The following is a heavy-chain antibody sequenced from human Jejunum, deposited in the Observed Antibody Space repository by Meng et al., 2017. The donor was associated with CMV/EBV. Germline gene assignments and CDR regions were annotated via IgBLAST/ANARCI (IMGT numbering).Heavy chain of an antibody. CDR3: ARASYGSGSPLGESWFDP. Sequence: QGQPQGSGQGLVKPSQTLSLTCTVSGGSISSGGYYWSWIRQHPGKGLEWIGYIHDSGSTYYNPSLKSRVTISADTSKNQFSLKLSSVTAADTAVYYCARASYGSGSPLGESWFDPWGQGTLVTVSS. V-gene: IGHV4-31*03. J-gene: IGHJ5*02. D-gene: IGHD3-10*01. CDR2: IHDSGST. CDR1: GGSISSGGYY.